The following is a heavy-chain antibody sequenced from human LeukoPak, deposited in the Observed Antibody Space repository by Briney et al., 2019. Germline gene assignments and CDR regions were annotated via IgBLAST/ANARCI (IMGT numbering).Heavy chain of an antibody. D-gene: IGHD6-13*01. CDR3: AREGSSSNNWFDP. CDR2: IYYSGST. Sequence: SETLSLTCTVSGGSISSYYWGWIRQPPGKGLEWIGSIYYSGSTYYNPSLKSRVTISVDTSKNQFSLKLSSVTAADTAVYYCAREGSSSNNWFDPWGQGTLVTVSS. CDR1: GGSISSYY. V-gene: IGHV4-39*07. J-gene: IGHJ5*02.